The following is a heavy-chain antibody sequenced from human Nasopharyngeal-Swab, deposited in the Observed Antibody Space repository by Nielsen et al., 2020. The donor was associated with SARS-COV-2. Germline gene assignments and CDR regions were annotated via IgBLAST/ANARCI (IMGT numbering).Heavy chain of an antibody. D-gene: IGHD2-2*01. CDR2: INHSGST. Sequence: SETLSPTCAVYGGSFSGYYWSWIRQPPGKGLEWIGEINHSGSTNYNPSLKSRVTISVDTSKNQFSLKLSSVTAADTAVYYCAREIVVVPAAMLGNWFDPWGQGTLVTVSS. J-gene: IGHJ5*02. CDR1: GGSFSGYY. V-gene: IGHV4-34*01. CDR3: AREIVVVPAAMLGNWFDP.